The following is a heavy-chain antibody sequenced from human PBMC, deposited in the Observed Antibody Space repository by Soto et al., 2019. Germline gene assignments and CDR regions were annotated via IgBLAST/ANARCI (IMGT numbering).Heavy chain of an antibody. CDR1: GFTFSSYS. V-gene: IGHV3-48*01. Sequence: EVQLVESGGGLVQPGGSLRLSCAASGFTFSSYSMNWVRQAPGKGLEWVSYISSSSSTIYYADSVKGRFTISRDNAKNSLYLQMNGLRAEDTAVDYCARLPYGDSPGYWGQGNLVTVSS. CDR2: ISSSSSTI. CDR3: ARLPYGDSPGY. J-gene: IGHJ4*02. D-gene: IGHD4-17*01.